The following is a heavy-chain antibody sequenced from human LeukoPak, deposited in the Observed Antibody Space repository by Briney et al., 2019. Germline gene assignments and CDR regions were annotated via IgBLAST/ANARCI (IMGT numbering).Heavy chain of an antibody. Sequence: SETLSLTCTVSGGSISSYYWSWIRQSPSRGLEWLGRTYYRSKWYNDYAVSVKSRMTINPDTSKNQFSLQLNSVTPEDTAVYYCARGVGATFGYWGQGTLVTVSS. V-gene: IGHV6-1*01. J-gene: IGHJ4*02. CDR2: TYYRSKWYN. CDR1: GGSISSYY. CDR3: ARGVGATFGY. D-gene: IGHD1-26*01.